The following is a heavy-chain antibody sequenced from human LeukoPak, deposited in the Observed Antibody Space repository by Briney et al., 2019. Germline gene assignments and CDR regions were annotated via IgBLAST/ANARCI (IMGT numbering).Heavy chain of an antibody. V-gene: IGHV4-34*01. J-gene: IGHJ4*02. CDR2: INHSGST. CDR1: GGSFSGYY. CDR3: ARGVGYYGSGTILPY. Sequence: PSETLSLTCAVYGGSFSGYYWSWIRQPPGKGLEWIGEINHSGSTNYNPSLKSRVTISVDTSKNQFSLKLSSVTAADTAVYYCARGVGYYGSGTILPYWGQGTLVTVSS. D-gene: IGHD3-10*01.